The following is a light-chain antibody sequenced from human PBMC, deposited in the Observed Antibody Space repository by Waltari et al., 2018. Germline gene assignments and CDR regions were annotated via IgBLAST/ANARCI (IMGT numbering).Light chain of an antibody. CDR2: QVS. CDR1: KLEDRY. J-gene: IGLJ2*01. V-gene: IGLV3-1*01. Sequence: SYELTQPPSVSVSPGQTASISSSGAKLEDRYVCWYQQKPGQSPVLVLHQVSKRPSGIPGVFSGLNSGNTATLTSSETQAMDEADYYCQAWDRNTYVVFGGGTKLTVL. CDR3: QAWDRNTYVV.